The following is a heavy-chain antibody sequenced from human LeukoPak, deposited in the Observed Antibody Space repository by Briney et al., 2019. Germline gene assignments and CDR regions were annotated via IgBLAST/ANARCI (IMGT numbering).Heavy chain of an antibody. CDR2: INHSGST. J-gene: IGHJ6*03. V-gene: IGHV4-34*01. Sequence: SETLSLTCAVYGGSFSGYYWSWIRQPPGKGLEWIEEINHSGSTNYNPSLKSRVTISVDTSKNQFSLKLSSVTAADTAVYYCAGLFDYGDSHYYYYYMDVWGKGTTVTVSS. CDR1: GGSFSGYY. D-gene: IGHD4-17*01. CDR3: AGLFDYGDSHYYYYYMDV.